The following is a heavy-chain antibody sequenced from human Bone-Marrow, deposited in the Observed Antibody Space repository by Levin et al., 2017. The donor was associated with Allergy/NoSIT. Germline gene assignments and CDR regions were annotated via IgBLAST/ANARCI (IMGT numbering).Heavy chain of an antibody. CDR2: IYPRDSDT. J-gene: IGHJ4*02. CDR1: GYIFSNYW. V-gene: IGHV5-51*01. D-gene: IGHD2-21*01. Sequence: GEALKISCKGSGYIFSNYWIGWVRQRPGKGLEWMGIIYPRDSDTRYSPSFQGQVIISADKSISTAYLQGSSLKASDSAMYYCARRSEALWVEDNEVWGQGNPVTGSS. CDR3: ARRSEALWVEDNEV.